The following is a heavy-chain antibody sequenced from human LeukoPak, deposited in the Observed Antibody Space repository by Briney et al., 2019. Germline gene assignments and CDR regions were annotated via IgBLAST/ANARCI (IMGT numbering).Heavy chain of an antibody. J-gene: IGHJ5*02. CDR2: IYYSGTT. CDR3: ARSGAAEGPTHNWFDP. V-gene: IGHV4-39*01. D-gene: IGHD6-13*01. Sequence: PSETLSLTCTVSGAPISRSNDYWAWVRQPPGKGLEWIGSIYYSGTTYYSPSLKSRVTISVDTSKNQFSLKLTSVTAADTAVYYCARSGAAEGPTHNWFDPWSQGTLVTVSS. CDR1: GAPISRSNDY.